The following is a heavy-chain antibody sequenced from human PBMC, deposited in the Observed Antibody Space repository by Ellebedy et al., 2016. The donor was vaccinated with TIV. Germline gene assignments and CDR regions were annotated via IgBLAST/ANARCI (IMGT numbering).Heavy chain of an antibody. V-gene: IGHV3-66*01. CDR3: ARDPGGGGDFGDNWFDP. CDR2: LYPDAKT. Sequence: PGGSLRLSCEASGITVSDYFMNWVRQAPGKGLEWVAVLYPDAKTNYTDSVNGRSIVSRDSSKHTLYLQMNSLTAEDTAVYYCARDPGGGGDFGDNWFDPWGQGTLVTVSS. J-gene: IGHJ5*02. D-gene: IGHD2-21*01. CDR1: GITVSDYF.